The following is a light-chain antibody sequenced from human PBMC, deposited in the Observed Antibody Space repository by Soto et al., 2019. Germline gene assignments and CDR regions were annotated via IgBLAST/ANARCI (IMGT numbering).Light chain of an antibody. CDR2: DAS. Sequence: EIVLTQSPATLSLFPGERATLSCRASQSVRTYLAWYQQKPGQAPRLLISDASNRATGIPARFSGSGSGTDFTLTTSSLEAEDSAVYYCHQRSNWPRTFGGGTKVDIK. J-gene: IGKJ4*01. CDR1: QSVRTY. V-gene: IGKV3-11*01. CDR3: HQRSNWPRT.